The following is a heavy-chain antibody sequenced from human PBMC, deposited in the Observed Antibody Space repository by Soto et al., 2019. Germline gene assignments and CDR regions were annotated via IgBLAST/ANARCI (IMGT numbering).Heavy chain of an antibody. D-gene: IGHD4-17*01. Sequence: PGGSLRLSCAASGFTFSSYSMNWVRQAPGKGLEWVSYISSSSSTIYYADSVKGRFTISRDNAKNSLYLQMNSLRAEDTAVYYCAREYDGRNYGDYNGADYWGQGTLVTVSS. CDR1: GFTFSSYS. J-gene: IGHJ4*02. CDR2: ISSSSSTI. CDR3: AREYDGRNYGDYNGADY. V-gene: IGHV3-48*01.